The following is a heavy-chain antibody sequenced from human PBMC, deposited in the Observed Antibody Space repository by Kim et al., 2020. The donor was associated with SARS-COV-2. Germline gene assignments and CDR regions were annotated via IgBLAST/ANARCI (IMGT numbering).Heavy chain of an antibody. D-gene: IGHD3-3*01. Sequence: GGSLRLSCAASGFTFSSYSMNWVRQAPGKGLEWVSSISSSSSYIYYADSVKGRFTISRDNAKNSLYLQMNSLRAEDTAVYYCARDGGIFGVVTLRVFDYWGQGTLVTVSS. CDR1: GFTFSSYS. CDR3: ARDGGIFGVVTLRVFDY. V-gene: IGHV3-21*01. CDR2: ISSSSSYI. J-gene: IGHJ4*02.